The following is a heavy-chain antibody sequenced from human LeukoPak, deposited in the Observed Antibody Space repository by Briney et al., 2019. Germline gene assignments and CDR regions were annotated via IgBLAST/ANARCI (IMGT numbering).Heavy chain of an antibody. V-gene: IGHV1-18*01. CDR3: ARLTRIAAALFGYHYYMDV. J-gene: IGHJ6*03. Sequence: ASVKVSCKASGYTFTSYGISWVRQAPGQGLEWMGWISAYNGNTNYAQKLQGRVTMTTDTSTSTAYMELRSLRSDDTAVYYCARLTRIAAALFGYHYYMDVWGKGTTVTVSS. D-gene: IGHD6-13*01. CDR1: GYTFTSYG. CDR2: ISAYNGNT.